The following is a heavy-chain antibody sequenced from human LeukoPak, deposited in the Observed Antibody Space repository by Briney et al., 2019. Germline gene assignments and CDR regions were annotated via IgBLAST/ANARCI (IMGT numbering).Heavy chain of an antibody. CDR3: AKDPDYGDYTLDY. Sequence: PGGSLRLSCVASGLTFSSYAMSWVRQAPGKGLEWVSAISGSGGSTYYADSVKGRFTISRDNSKNTLYLQMNSLRAEDTAVYYCAKDPDYGDYTLDYWGQGTLVTVSS. CDR1: GLTFSSYA. CDR2: ISGSGGST. V-gene: IGHV3-23*01. J-gene: IGHJ4*02. D-gene: IGHD4-17*01.